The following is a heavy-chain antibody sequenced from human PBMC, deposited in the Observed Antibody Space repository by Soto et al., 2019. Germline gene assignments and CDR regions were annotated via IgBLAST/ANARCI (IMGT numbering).Heavy chain of an antibody. CDR2: ITYDESDK. D-gene: IGHD1-1*01. CDR1: AFTFGTYN. J-gene: IGHJ4*02. Sequence: PGGSLRLSCAASAFTFGTYNMHWVRQAPGKGLEWLSVITYDESDKYYTDSVKGRFTISRDNSKNTLFLQMNSPRPEDTAVYYCAKDKGVFNWATSYFDYWGQGALVTVSS. CDR3: AKDKGVFNWATSYFDY. V-gene: IGHV3-30*18.